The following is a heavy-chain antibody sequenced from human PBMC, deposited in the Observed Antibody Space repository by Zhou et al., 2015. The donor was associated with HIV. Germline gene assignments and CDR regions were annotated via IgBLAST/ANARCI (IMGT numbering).Heavy chain of an antibody. CDR2: VNPKSRNT. V-gene: IGHV1-8*01. D-gene: IGHD6-25*01. J-gene: IGHJ4*02. CDR3: ARRRRLPDLLDN. Sequence: QVQLAQSGAEVKKPGASVKVSCKASGYTFTTYDINWVRQATGQGLEWMGWVNPKSRNTGYAQKFQGRVTMTSNTSTSTVYMELSSLTSDDTAVYYCARRRRLPDLLDNWGQGTPVTVSS. CDR1: GYTFTTYD.